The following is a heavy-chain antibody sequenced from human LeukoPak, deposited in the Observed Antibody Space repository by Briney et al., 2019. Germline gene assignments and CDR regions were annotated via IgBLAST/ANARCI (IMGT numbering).Heavy chain of an antibody. CDR2: INPNSGGT. V-gene: IGHV1-2*02. Sequence: ASVKVSCKASGYTFTSYYMHWVRQAPGQGLEWMGWINPNSGGTNYAQKFQGRVTMTRDTSISTAYMELSRLRSDDTAVYYCARTFGGVIVPFDYWGQGTLVTVSS. CDR3: ARTFGGVIVPFDY. J-gene: IGHJ4*02. CDR1: GYTFTSYY. D-gene: IGHD3-16*02.